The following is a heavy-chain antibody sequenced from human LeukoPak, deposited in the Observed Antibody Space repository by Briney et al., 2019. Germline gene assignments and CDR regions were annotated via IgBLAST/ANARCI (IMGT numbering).Heavy chain of an antibody. J-gene: IGHJ5*02. Sequence: GGSLRLSCAAYGFTFSSYSMNWVRQAPGKGLEWVSYISSSSSTIYYADSVKGRFTISRDNAKNSLYLQMNSLRAEDTAVYYCAGWVSRRVVGWFDPWGQGTLVTVSS. CDR2: ISSSSSTI. D-gene: IGHD2-21*01. V-gene: IGHV3-48*04. CDR3: AGWVSRRVVGWFDP. CDR1: GFTFSSYS.